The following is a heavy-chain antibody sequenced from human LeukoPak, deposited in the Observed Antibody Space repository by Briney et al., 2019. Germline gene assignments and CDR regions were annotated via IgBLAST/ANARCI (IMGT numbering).Heavy chain of an antibody. CDR3: ARSLLWFGESTLPYYYGMDV. Sequence: ASVKVSCKASGYTFTGYYMHWVRQAPGQGLEWMGWINPNSGGTNYAQKFQGRVTMTRDTSISTAYMELSRLRSGDTAVYYCARSLLWFGESTLPYYYGMDVWGQGTTVTVSS. V-gene: IGHV1-2*02. D-gene: IGHD3-10*01. CDR2: INPNSGGT. CDR1: GYTFTGYY. J-gene: IGHJ6*02.